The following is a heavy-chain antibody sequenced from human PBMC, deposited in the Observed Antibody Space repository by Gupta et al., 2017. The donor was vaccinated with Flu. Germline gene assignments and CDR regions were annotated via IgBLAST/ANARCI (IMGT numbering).Heavy chain of an antibody. Sequence: GGFTISNTYYWGWVRQPPEKGLEWIGSFRYSRYTFYNPPLKSRVPISVDTSKNQFSLKLSSVTAEDTAVYYCARNIYDRGNYFDYWGQGTLVAVYS. D-gene: IGHD3-9*01. CDR1: GGFTISNTYY. V-gene: IGHV4-39*01. J-gene: IGHJ4*02. CDR2: FRYSRYT. CDR3: ARNIYDRGNYFDY.